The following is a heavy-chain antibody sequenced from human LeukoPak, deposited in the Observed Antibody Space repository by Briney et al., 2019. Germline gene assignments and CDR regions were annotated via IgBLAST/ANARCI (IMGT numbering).Heavy chain of an antibody. J-gene: IGHJ5*02. CDR2: IHYSGST. CDR1: GGSISSSNYY. Sequence: TSETLSLTCTVSGGSISSSNYYWGWIRQPPGKGLEWIGSIHYSGSTYNNPSLKSRVTISVDTSKNQFSLKLSSVTAADTAVYYCARLFYDSSGYYWFDPWGQGTLVTVSS. D-gene: IGHD3-22*01. V-gene: IGHV4-39*01. CDR3: ARLFYDSSGYYWFDP.